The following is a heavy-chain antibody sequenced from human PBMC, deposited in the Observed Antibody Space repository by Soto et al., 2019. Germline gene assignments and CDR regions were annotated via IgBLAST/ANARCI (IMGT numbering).Heavy chain of an antibody. Sequence: PGGSLRLSCAASGFTFSSYAMHWFRQAPGKGLEWVAVISYDGSNKYYADSVKGRFTISRDNSKNTLYLQMNSLRAEDTAVYYCARAYCSSTSCYGGNYYYGMDVWAQGTTVTVSS. CDR2: ISYDGSNK. CDR3: ARAYCSSTSCYGGNYYYGMDV. J-gene: IGHJ6*02. V-gene: IGHV3-30-3*01. D-gene: IGHD2-2*01. CDR1: GFTFSSYA.